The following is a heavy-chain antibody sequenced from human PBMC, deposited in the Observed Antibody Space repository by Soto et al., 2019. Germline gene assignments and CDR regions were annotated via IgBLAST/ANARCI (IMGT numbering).Heavy chain of an antibody. CDR1: GGSFSGYY. V-gene: IGHV4-34*01. Sequence: XGTLSLTCAVYGGSFSGYYWSWIRQPPGKGLEWIGEINHSGSTNYNPSLRSRVTISVDTSKNQFSLKLSSVTAADTAVYYCARGDGSGWYLFDYWGQGTLVTVSS. D-gene: IGHD6-19*01. J-gene: IGHJ4*02. CDR2: INHSGST. CDR3: ARGDGSGWYLFDY.